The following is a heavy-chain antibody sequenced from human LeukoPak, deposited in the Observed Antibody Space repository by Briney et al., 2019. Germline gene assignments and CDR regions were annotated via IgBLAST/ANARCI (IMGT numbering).Heavy chain of an antibody. CDR3: ARDGPTYYYGSGSHNWFDP. V-gene: IGHV3-9*01. D-gene: IGHD3-10*01. CDR1: GFTFDDYA. CDR2: ISWNSGSI. Sequence: GGPLRLSCAASGFTFDDYAMHWVRQAPGKGLEWVSDISWNSGSIGYADSVKGRFTISRDNAKNSLYLQMNSLRAEDTAVYDCARDGPTYYYGSGSHNWFDPWGQGTLVTVSS. J-gene: IGHJ5*02.